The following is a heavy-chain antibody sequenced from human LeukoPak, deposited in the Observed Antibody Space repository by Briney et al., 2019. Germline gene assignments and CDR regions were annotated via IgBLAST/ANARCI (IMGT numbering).Heavy chain of an antibody. D-gene: IGHD2-21*02. CDR3: ARAYCGGDCYPETIDAFDI. CDR2: IYYSGST. J-gene: IGHJ3*02. Sequence: KPSETLSLTCTVSGGSISSYYWSWIRQPPGKGLEWIGYIYYSGSTNYNPSLKSRVTISVDTSKNQFSLKLSSVTAADTAVYYCARAYCGGDCYPETIDAFDIWGQGTMVTVSS. V-gene: IGHV4-59*01. CDR1: GGSISSYY.